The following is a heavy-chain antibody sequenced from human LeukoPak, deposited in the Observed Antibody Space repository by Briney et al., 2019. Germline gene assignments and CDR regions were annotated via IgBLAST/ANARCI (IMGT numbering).Heavy chain of an antibody. J-gene: IGHJ4*02. CDR2: ISGSGGST. CDR3: ARRIAAAGSFDY. CDR1: GFTLSSYA. V-gene: IGHV3-23*01. D-gene: IGHD6-13*01. Sequence: PGGSLRLSCAASGFTLSSYAMSWVRQAPGKGLEWVSAISGSGGSTYYADSVKGRFTISRDNSKNTLYLQMNSLRAEDTAVYYCARRIAAAGSFDYWGQGTLVTVSS.